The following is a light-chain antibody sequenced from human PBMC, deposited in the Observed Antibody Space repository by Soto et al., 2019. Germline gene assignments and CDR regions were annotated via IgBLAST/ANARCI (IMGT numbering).Light chain of an antibody. Sequence: QSALTQPASVSGSPGQSITISCTGTKYDLAAYNFVSWYQQHPGKAPKLMIYEVSNRPSGVSNRFSGSKSGRTAALTISGLQTEDEADYYCSSYSSSSTPYVFGTGTKVTVL. CDR3: SSYSSSSTPYV. V-gene: IGLV2-14*01. CDR2: EVS. CDR1: KYDLAAYNF. J-gene: IGLJ1*01.